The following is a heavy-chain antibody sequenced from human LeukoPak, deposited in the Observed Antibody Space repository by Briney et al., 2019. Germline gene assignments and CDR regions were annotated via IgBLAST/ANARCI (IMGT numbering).Heavy chain of an antibody. V-gene: IGHV3-23*01. Sequence: GGSLKLSCAASGFTFSTYAMSWVRQAPGRGLEWVSSISPSGDSTYYADSVKGRFTISRDSSKNTLYLQMNSLRAEDTAVYYCAKGGSSFMYGMDVWGQGTTVTVSS. J-gene: IGHJ6*02. CDR3: AKGGSSFMYGMDV. D-gene: IGHD3-16*02. CDR1: GFTFSTYA. CDR2: ISPSGDST.